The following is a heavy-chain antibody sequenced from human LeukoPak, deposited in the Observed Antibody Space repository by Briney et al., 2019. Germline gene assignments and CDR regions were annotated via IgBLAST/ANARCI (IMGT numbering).Heavy chain of an antibody. CDR1: GYSFTNYW. Sequence: GESLKISFKVYGYSFTNYWIGWARQMPGKGLEWMGITYFGDSDTRYSPSFRGQVTISADKSINTAYLQWSSLKASDTAMYYCARYLPGFYGMEVRGQGTTVTVSS. J-gene: IGHJ6*02. V-gene: IGHV5-51*01. CDR3: ARYLPGFYGMEV. CDR2: TYFGDSDT.